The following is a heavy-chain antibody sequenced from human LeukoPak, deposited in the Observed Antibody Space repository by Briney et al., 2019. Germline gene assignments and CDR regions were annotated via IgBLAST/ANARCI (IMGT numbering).Heavy chain of an antibody. CDR3: ARVGTMVRGLDC. V-gene: IGHV3-7*01. J-gene: IGHJ4*02. CDR1: GFTFRSYW. Sequence: PGGCLRLSCAASGFTFRSYWMSWVRQAPGKGLEWVANIKQDGSEKYYVKSVKGRFTISRDNAKKSLYLQMNSLRAEDTAVYYCARVGTMVRGLDCWGQGTLVTVSS. CDR2: IKQDGSEK. D-gene: IGHD3-10*01.